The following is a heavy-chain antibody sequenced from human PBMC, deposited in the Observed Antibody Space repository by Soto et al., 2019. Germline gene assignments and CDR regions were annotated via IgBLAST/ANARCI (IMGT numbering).Heavy chain of an antibody. CDR3: AKDSRITLVRGVIIPPGY. CDR1: GFTFNNYG. CDR2: ISFDGGNT. V-gene: IGHV3-30*18. J-gene: IGHJ4*02. Sequence: GGSLRLSCAASGFTFNNYGMHWVRQAPGKGLEWVVVISFDGGNTVYADSVKGRFTISRDNSKDTLYLQMNSLRAEDTAVYYCAKDSRITLVRGVIIPPGYWGQGTLVTVSS. D-gene: IGHD3-10*01.